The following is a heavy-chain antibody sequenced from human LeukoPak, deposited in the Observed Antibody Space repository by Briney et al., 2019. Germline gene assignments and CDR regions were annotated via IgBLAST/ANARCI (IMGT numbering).Heavy chain of an antibody. CDR2: MNPNSGNT. CDR1: GYTFTSYD. D-gene: IGHD4-17*01. CDR3: ARESLDGVKYYYGMDV. V-gene: IGHV1-8*03. Sequence: ASVNVSCKASGYTFTSYDINWVRQATGQGLEWMGWMNPNSGNTGYAQKFQGRVTITRNTSISTAYMELSSLRSEDTAVYYCARESLDGVKYYYGMDVWGQGTTVTVSS. J-gene: IGHJ6*02.